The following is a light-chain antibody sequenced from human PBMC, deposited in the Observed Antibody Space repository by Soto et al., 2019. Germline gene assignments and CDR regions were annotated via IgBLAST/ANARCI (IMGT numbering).Light chain of an antibody. CDR3: QQANSFPYT. CDR1: RGISGW. CDR2: AAS. J-gene: IGKJ2*01. Sequence: DIQMTQSPSSCSASLGDGVTIIFRRSRGISGWLAWYQQKPGKAPKLLIFAASSLQSGVPSRFSGSGSGTDFTLTISSLQPEDFATYYCQQANSFPYTFGQGTKLEIK. V-gene: IGKV1-12*01.